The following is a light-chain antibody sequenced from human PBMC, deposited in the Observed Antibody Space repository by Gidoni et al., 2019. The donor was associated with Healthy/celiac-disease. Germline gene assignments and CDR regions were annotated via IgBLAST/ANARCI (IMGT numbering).Light chain of an antibody. CDR2: AFG. J-gene: IGLJ2*01. CDR3: SSYTSSSTHVV. V-gene: IGLV2-14*01. CDR1: RRDVGGYSS. Sequence: QSALTEPASVSGSPGQSIAIACTGTRRDVGGYSSVSWYQQHPGKAPNLMLAAFGNRPSGVSNRFSGSKSGNTASLAISRLQAEDEAAYYCSSYTSSSTHVVFGGGTNLTVL.